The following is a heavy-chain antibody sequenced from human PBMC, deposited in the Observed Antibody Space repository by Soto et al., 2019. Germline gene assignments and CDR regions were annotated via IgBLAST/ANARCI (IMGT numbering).Heavy chain of an antibody. J-gene: IGHJ4*01. D-gene: IGHD3-16*01. CDR2: ISNSGRT. CDR3: ASRLPGEHYVGGFDY. Sequence: SETLCLTCTVSGVSITSSGYFWSWIRQHPGKGLEWIGCISNSGRTYSNPSLKSRVALSTDTSKNQFSLKLTSVTAADTAVYYCASRLPGEHYVGGFDYWGRGTLVSVSS. V-gene: IGHV4-31*03. CDR1: GVSITSSGYF.